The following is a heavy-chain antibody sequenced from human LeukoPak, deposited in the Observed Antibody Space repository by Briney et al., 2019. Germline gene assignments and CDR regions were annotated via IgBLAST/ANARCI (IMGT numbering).Heavy chain of an antibody. D-gene: IGHD6-25*01. V-gene: IGHV3-74*01. CDR1: GFTFSSYW. CDR3: ANIIRKYTSGYYYFDY. Sequence: PGGSLRLSCAASGFTFSSYWMHWVRQAPGKGLVWVSRINSDGSSTSYADSVKGRFTISRDNAKNTLYLQMNSLRAEDTAVYYCANIIRKYTSGYYYFDYWGQGTLVTVSS. CDR2: INSDGSST. J-gene: IGHJ4*02.